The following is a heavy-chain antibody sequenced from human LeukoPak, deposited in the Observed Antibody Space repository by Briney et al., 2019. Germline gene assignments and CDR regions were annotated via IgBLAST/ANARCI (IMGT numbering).Heavy chain of an antibody. V-gene: IGHV4-39*07. J-gene: IGHJ4*02. CDR2: IYYTGIT. CDR1: GASITSSNYY. Sequence: SETLSLTCTVSGASITSSNYYWLWLRQPPGKGLEWIGSIYYTGITSYNLSLKSRVTISVDTSKYQCSLRLSSVTAADTAVYYCARRGYDYVWGSYRPKRSYYFDYWGQGTLVTVSS. CDR3: ARRGYDYVWGSYRPKRSYYFDY. D-gene: IGHD3-16*02.